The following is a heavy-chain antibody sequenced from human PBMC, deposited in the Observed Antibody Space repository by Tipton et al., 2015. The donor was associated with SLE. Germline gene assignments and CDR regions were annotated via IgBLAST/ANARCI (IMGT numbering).Heavy chain of an antibody. CDR2: IYYSGST. Sequence: TLSLTCTVSGGSISSSSYYWGWIRQPPGKGLEWIGSIYYSGSTYYNPSLKSRVTISVDTSKNQFPLQLSSVTAADTAVYYCARGGKTIAAAGPRGRYYYYYMDVWGKGTTVTVSS. CDR1: GGSISSSSYY. V-gene: IGHV4-39*06. CDR3: ARGGKTIAAAGPRGRYYYYYMDV. J-gene: IGHJ6*03. D-gene: IGHD6-13*01.